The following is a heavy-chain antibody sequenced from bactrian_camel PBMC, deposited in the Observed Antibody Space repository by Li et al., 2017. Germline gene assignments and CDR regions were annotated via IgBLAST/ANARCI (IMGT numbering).Heavy chain of an antibody. Sequence: HVQLVESGGGSVRPGGSLRLSCAAPVDSFYCMGWYRQAPGMEREAVAAIDDVGSKSYANFAKGRFTISRDNANNIVYLHLTHLKIEDTAMYYCEKGSLRGQGTQVTV. CDR2: IDDVGSK. CDR3: EKGSL. J-gene: IGHJ4*01. V-gene: IGHV3S53*01. D-gene: IGHD5*01. CDR1: VDSFYC.